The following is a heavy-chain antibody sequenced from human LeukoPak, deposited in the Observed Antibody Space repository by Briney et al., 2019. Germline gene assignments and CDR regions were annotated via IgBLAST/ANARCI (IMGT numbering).Heavy chain of an antibody. CDR2: ISYDGSNK. J-gene: IGHJ4*02. CDR1: GITFRSYA. Sequence: PGGSLRLSCAASGITFRSYAMHWVRQAPGKGLEWVAVISYDGSNKYYADSVKGRFTISRDNSKNTLYLQMNSLRAEDTAVYYCAKGDGYNWSFDYWGQGTLVTVSS. V-gene: IGHV3-30-3*01. D-gene: IGHD5-24*01. CDR3: AKGDGYNWSFDY.